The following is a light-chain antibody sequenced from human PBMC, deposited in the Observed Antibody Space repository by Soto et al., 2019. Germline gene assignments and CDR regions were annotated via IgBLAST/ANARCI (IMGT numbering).Light chain of an antibody. Sequence: DIQMTQSPSSLSASVGDRVTITCKASQDIRNYLNWYQQKPGKAPKLLIYDASTLEVGAPSRFSGSGSGTDFTFTISSLQPEDIATYYCQHYDSLPPITFGQGTRLEIK. CDR2: DAS. CDR3: QHYDSLPPIT. CDR1: QDIRNY. J-gene: IGKJ5*01. V-gene: IGKV1-33*01.